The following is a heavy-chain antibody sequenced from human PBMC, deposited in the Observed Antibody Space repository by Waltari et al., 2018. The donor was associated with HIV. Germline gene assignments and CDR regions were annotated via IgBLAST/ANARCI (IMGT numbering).Heavy chain of an antibody. CDR1: GASVSSGNAF. CDR2: VYYIGTT. Sequence: QVLLQESGPRQVKPSETLSLTCTVSGASVSSGNAFWAWFRQPPGKWLEWIWDVYYIGTTNYNPSLKSRVAISVDLSMNQFSLELTSVTAADTAVYYCARYPIALGTVFDYWSQGTLVTVSS. J-gene: IGHJ4*02. V-gene: IGHV4-39*07. D-gene: IGHD6-19*01. CDR3: ARYPIALGTVFDY.